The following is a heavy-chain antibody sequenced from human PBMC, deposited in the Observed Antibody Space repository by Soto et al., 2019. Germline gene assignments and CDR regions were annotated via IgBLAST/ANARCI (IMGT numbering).Heavy chain of an antibody. CDR3: ARGQGYYYYYYYMDV. V-gene: IGHV1-8*01. CDR2: MNPNSGNT. J-gene: IGHJ6*03. CDR1: GYTFTSYD. Sequence: ASVKVSCKASGYTFTSYDINWVRQATGQGLEWMGWMNPNSGNTGYAQKFQGRVTMTRNTSISTAYMELSSLRSEDTAVYYCARGQGYYYYYYYMDVWGKGTTVTVSS.